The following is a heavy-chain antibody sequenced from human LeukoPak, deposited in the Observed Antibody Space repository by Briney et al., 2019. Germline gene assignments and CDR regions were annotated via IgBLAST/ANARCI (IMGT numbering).Heavy chain of an antibody. V-gene: IGHV5-51*01. D-gene: IGHD3-22*01. CDR3: ARQDDSSGYYYNWFDP. CDR1: GYSFTSYW. J-gene: IGHJ5*02. CDR2: VYPGDSDT. Sequence: GESLKISCKGSGYSFTSYWIGWVRQKPGKGLEGMGVVYPGDSDTKYSPSFQGQVTISADKSITTAYLQWSSLKASDTAMYYCARQDDSSGYYYNWFDPWGQGTLVTVSS.